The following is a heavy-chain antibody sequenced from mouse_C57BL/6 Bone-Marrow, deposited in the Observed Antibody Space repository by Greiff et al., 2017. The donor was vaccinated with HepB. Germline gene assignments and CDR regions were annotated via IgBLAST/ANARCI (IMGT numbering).Heavy chain of an antibody. Sequence: LVESGAELVKPGASVKLSCTASGFNIKDYYMHWVKQRTEQGLEWIGRIDPEDGETKYAPKFQGKATITADTSSNTAYLQLSSLTSEDTAVYYCARPNYYGSSYWYFDVWGTGTTVTVSS. V-gene: IGHV14-2*01. CDR2: IDPEDGET. CDR3: ARPNYYGSSYWYFDV. D-gene: IGHD1-1*01. J-gene: IGHJ1*03. CDR1: GFNIKDYY.